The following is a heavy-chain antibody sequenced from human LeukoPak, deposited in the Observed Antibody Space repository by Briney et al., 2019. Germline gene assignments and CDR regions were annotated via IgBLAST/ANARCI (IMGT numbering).Heavy chain of an antibody. CDR2: IQNSMST. J-gene: IGHJ5*02. V-gene: IGHV4-59*01. D-gene: IGHD4-17*01. CDR1: GGSISSYY. CDR3: ARRTTVTEFAP. Sequence: PSETLSLTCTVSGGSISSYYWSWVRQPPGKGLEWIGYIQNSMSTNYNPSLKSRVTISVDTSKNQFSLQLSSVTAADTAVYYCARRTTVTEFAPWGQGTLVTVSS.